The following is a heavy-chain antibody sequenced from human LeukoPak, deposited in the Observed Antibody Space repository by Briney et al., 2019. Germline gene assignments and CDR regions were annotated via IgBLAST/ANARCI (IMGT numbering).Heavy chain of an antibody. V-gene: IGHV3-23*01. CDR1: GFTFDTYG. Sequence: RAGGSLRLSCAASGFTFDTYGMSWIRQAPGKGLEWVSGISGSGDNTYYADSVKGRFTISRDNSKNTLYLQMNSLRAEGTAVYYCASFIVATTADFDYWGQGTLVTVSS. D-gene: IGHD5-12*01. J-gene: IGHJ4*02. CDR3: ASFIVATTADFDY. CDR2: ISGSGDNT.